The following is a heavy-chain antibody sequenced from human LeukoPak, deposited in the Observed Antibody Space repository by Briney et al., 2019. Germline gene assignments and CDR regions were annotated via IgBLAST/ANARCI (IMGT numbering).Heavy chain of an antibody. Sequence: GGSLRLSCAASGFTFSSYGMHWVRQAPGKGLEWVAFIRYDGSNKYYADSVKGRFTISRDNSKNTLYLQMNSLRAEDTAVYYCAKVRGFVVVPAAIPTAGAFDIWGQGTMVTVSS. CDR1: GFTFSSYG. J-gene: IGHJ3*02. V-gene: IGHV3-30*02. CDR3: AKVRGFVVVPAAIPTAGAFDI. D-gene: IGHD2-2*02. CDR2: IRYDGSNK.